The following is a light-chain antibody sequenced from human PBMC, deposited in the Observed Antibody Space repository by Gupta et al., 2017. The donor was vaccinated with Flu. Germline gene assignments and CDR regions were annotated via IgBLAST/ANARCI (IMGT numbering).Light chain of an antibody. CDR1: SSDVGGYNY. J-gene: IGLJ3*02. CDR2: DVN. V-gene: IGLV2-11*01. Sequence: QSALTQPRSVSGSPGQSVTISCTGTSSDVGGYNYVSWYQQHPGKAPKVMIYDVNKRPSGVPDRFSGSKSGNTASLTISGLQAEDEADYYCCSYAGGYTLGVFGGGTELTVL. CDR3: CSYAGGYTLGV.